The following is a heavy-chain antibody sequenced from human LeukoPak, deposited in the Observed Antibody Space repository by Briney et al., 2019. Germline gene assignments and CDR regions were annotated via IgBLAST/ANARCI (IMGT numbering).Heavy chain of an antibody. Sequence: PGESLKISCKGSGYSFTSYWIASVRQMPGKGLEWMGIIYPGDSDTRYSPSFQGQVTFSADKSISTAYLQWSSLKASDTAIYYCARESGRVSDYWGQGTLVTVSS. V-gene: IGHV5-51*01. CDR1: GYSFTSYW. CDR2: IYPGDSDT. D-gene: IGHD2-15*01. CDR3: ARESGRVSDY. J-gene: IGHJ4*02.